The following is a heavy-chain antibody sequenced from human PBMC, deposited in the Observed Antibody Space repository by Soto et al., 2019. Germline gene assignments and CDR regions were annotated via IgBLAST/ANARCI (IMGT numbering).Heavy chain of an antibody. Sequence: ASVKVSCKASGYTFTSYGISWFRQAPGQGLEWMGWISAYNGNTNYAQKLQGRVTMTTDTSTSTAYMELRSLRSDDTAVYYCARARIYYDSSGPVEYWGQGTLVTVSS. D-gene: IGHD3-22*01. CDR1: GYTFTSYG. CDR3: ARARIYYDSSGPVEY. V-gene: IGHV1-18*01. CDR2: ISAYNGNT. J-gene: IGHJ4*02.